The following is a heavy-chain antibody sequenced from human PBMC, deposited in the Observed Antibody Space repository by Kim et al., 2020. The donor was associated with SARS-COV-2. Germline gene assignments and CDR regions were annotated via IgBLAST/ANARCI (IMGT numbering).Heavy chain of an antibody. Sequence: SETLSLTCTVSGGSISSSSYYWGWIRQPPGKGLEWIGSIYYSGSTYYNPSLKSRVTISVDTSKNQFSLKLSSVTAADTAVYYCARGWITFGGVIVIPFDYWGQGTLVTVSS. CDR1: GGSISSSSYY. J-gene: IGHJ4*02. CDR3: ARGWITFGGVIVIPFDY. CDR2: IYYSGST. D-gene: IGHD3-16*02. V-gene: IGHV4-39*07.